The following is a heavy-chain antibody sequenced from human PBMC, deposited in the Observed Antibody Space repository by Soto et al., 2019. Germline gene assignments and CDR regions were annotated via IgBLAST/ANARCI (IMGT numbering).Heavy chain of an antibody. CDR3: ARLGYSSSWPNWFDP. D-gene: IGHD6-13*01. CDR1: GGSISSSSYY. V-gene: IGHV4-39*01. CDR2: IYYSGST. J-gene: IGHJ5*02. Sequence: SETLSLTCTVSGGSISSSSYYWGWIRQPPGKGLEWIGSIYYSGSTYYNPSLKSRVTISVDTSKNQFSLKLSSVTAADTAVYYCARLGYSSSWPNWFDPWGQGTLVTVS.